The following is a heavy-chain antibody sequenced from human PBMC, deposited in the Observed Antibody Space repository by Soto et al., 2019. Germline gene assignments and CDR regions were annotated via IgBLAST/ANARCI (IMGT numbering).Heavy chain of an antibody. D-gene: IGHD3-22*01. Sequence: QVQLVESGGGVVQSGRSLRLSCAASGFTFTSYGMHWVRQAPGQGLEWVAVIWHHGRNEYYADSVKGRFTISRDNSKNTVYLQMNSLRADATAVYYWAIDDDTSGHSSKFQYWGQGTQVTVSS. CDR3: AIDDDTSGHSSKFQY. V-gene: IGHV3-33*01. J-gene: IGHJ4*02. CDR2: IWHHGRNE. CDR1: GFTFTSYG.